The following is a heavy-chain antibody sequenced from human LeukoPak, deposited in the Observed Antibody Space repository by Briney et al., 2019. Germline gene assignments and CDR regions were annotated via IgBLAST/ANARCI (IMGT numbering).Heavy chain of an antibody. Sequence: RGSLRLSCAASGFTFSDYYMSWIRQAPGKGLEWVSYISSSGSTIYYADSVKGRFTISRDNAKSSLYLQMNSLRAEDTAVYYCARDDALYGMDVWGQGTTVTVSS. CDR2: ISSSGSTI. CDR1: GFTFSDYY. V-gene: IGHV3-11*01. CDR3: ARDDALYGMDV. J-gene: IGHJ6*02.